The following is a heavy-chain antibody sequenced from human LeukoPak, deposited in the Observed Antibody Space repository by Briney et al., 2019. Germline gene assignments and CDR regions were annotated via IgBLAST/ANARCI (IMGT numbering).Heavy chain of an antibody. CDR2: INHSGST. J-gene: IGHJ4*02. D-gene: IGHD6-6*01. CDR3: AREKWSIAARTFDY. CDR1: GGSFSGYY. V-gene: IGHV4-34*01. Sequence: SETLSLTCAVYGGSFSGYYWSWIRQPPGKGLEWIWEINHSGSTNYNPSLKSRVTISVDTSKNQFSLKLSSVTAADTAVYYCAREKWSIAARTFDYWGQGTLVTVSS.